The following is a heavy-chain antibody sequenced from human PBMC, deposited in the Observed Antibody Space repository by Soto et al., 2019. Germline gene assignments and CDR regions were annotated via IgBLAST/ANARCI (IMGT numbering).Heavy chain of an antibody. CDR2: IYYSGST. Sequence: SETLSLTCTVSGGSISSDYCSWIRQPPGKGLEWIGYIYYSGSTNYNPSLKSRVTISVDTTKNQLSLKLNSVTAADTAVYYCATGEGRFNYGMDVWGQGTSVTVSS. D-gene: IGHD3-10*01. V-gene: IGHV4-59*01. CDR3: ATGEGRFNYGMDV. CDR1: GGSISSDY. J-gene: IGHJ6*02.